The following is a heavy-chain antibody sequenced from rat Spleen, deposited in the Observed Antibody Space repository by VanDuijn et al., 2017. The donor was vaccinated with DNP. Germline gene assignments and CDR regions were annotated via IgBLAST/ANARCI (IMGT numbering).Heavy chain of an antibody. CDR3: ARRRLPYWYFDF. Sequence: QVQLQQSGAELAKPGSSVKISCKASGYTFTTYYITWIKQTTGQGLEYIGYINTGSGGTHYNEKFKGKATLTVDTSSNTAFMQLSSLTPDDSAVYYCARRRLPYWYFDFWGPGTMVTVSS. V-gene: IGHV1-43*01. CDR1: GYTFTTYY. D-gene: IGHD1-4*01. J-gene: IGHJ1*01. CDR2: INTGSGGT.